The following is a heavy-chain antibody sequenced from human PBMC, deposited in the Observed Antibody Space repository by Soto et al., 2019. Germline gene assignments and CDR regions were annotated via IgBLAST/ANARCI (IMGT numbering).Heavy chain of an antibody. J-gene: IGHJ5*02. V-gene: IGHV1-69*02. CDR1: GGTFSSYT. CDR3: IRGHGVGESSTVWFDP. Sequence: ASVKVSCKASGGTFSSYTISWVRQAPGQGLDWMGRIILILGITNYAQKFQGRVTITADKSTSTAYMELSSLRSDDTAVYYCIRGHGVGESSTVWFDPWAQGTLVTVSS. CDR2: IILILGIT. D-gene: IGHD1-26*01.